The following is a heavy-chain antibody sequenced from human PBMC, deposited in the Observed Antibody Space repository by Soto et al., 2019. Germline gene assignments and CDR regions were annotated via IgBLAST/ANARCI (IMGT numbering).Heavy chain of an antibody. Sequence: QVQLVESGGGVVQPGRSLRLSCAASGFTFSRHAMHWVRQAPVKGLEGGAVISYDGSEKYYADSVKGRFTISRDSSKNTLYLQMDSLGPEDTAVYYCAREVGGSSPPGWGQGTLVTVFS. D-gene: IGHD6-6*01. CDR3: AREVGGSSPPG. CDR1: GFTFSRHA. CDR2: ISYDGSEK. V-gene: IGHV3-30-3*01. J-gene: IGHJ4*02.